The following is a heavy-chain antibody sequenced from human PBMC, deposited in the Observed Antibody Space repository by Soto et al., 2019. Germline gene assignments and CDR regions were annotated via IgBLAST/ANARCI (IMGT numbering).Heavy chain of an antibody. D-gene: IGHD3-3*01. J-gene: IGHJ4*02. CDR1: GGSISSGGYY. CDR2: IYYSGST. V-gene: IGHV4-31*03. CDR3: ARDPLGPSGYDY. Sequence: QVQLQESGPGLVKPSQTLSLTCTVSGGSISSGGYYWSWIRQHPGKGLEWIGYIYYSGSTYYNPSLKSRXXIXVXXSKNQFSLKLSSVTAADTAVYYCARDPLGPSGYDYWGQGTLVTVSS.